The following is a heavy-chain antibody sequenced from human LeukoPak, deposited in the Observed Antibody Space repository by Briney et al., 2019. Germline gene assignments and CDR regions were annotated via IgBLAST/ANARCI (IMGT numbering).Heavy chain of an antibody. D-gene: IGHD3-22*01. CDR1: GFTFDDYA. CDR3: AKDIRAYYDSSGYYDY. CDR2: ISWNSVSI. Sequence: PGRSLRLSCAASGFTFDDYAMHWVRQAPGKGLEWVSGISWNSVSIGYADSVKGRFTISRDNAKNSLYLQMNSLRAEDTALYYCAKDIRAYYDSSGYYDYWGQGTLGTVS. J-gene: IGHJ4*02. V-gene: IGHV3-9*01.